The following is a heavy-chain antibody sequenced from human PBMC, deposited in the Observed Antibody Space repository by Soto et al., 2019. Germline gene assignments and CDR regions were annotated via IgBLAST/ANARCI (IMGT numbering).Heavy chain of an antibody. CDR2: ISYDGSNK. V-gene: IGHV3-30-3*01. D-gene: IGHD6-6*01. CDR3: ARVASLARTYYYYGMDV. Sequence: QTGGSLRLSCAASGFTFSSYAMHWVRQAPGKGLEWVAVISYDGSNKYYADSVKGRFTISRDNSKNTLYLQMNSLRAEDTAVYYCARVASLARTYYYYGMDVWGQGTTVTVSS. J-gene: IGHJ6*02. CDR1: GFTFSSYA.